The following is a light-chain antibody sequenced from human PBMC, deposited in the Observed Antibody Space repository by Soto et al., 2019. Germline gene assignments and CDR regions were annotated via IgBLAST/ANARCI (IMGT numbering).Light chain of an antibody. CDR3: QKYNNWPWT. J-gene: IGKJ1*01. CDR1: DSVHSSY. V-gene: IGKV3D-20*02. CDR2: GET. Sequence: DILLTQSPATLSLSPGDRATLSCRGSDSVHSSYVAWYQQTTGQTPRILIHGETSRAPGVPDRFSGSESGTDFNLTISSLESEDFAVYYCQKYNNWPWTCGQGTKVDIK.